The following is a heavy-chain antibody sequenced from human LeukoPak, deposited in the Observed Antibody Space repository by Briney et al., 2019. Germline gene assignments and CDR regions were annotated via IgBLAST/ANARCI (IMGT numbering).Heavy chain of an antibody. J-gene: IGHJ5*02. CDR2: ISNDGGGT. CDR3: AKGSSGYFLDL. D-gene: IGHD3-22*01. V-gene: IGHV3-23*01. CDR1: GFIFNNYG. Sequence: PGGSLRLSCAASGFIFNNYGLVWVRQAPGKGLEWVSAISNDGGGTTYADFVKGRFTISRDNSKNTLFLQMNSLRAEDTALYYCAKGSSGYFLDLWGQGTLDTVSS.